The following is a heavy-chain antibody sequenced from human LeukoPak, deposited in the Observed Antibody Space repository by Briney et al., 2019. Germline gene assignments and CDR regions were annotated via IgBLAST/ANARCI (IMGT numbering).Heavy chain of an antibody. CDR1: GYTFTGYY. V-gene: IGHV1-2*06. CDR3: ARANYYDSTGHLPVVYPSDF. Sequence: ASMKVSCKASGYTFTGYYMHWVRQAPGQGLEWMGRINPNSGGTNYAQKFQGRVTMTRDTSISTAYMELSRLRSDDTAVYYCARANYYDSTGHLPVVYPSDFWGQGTLVTVSS. D-gene: IGHD3-22*01. J-gene: IGHJ4*02. CDR2: INPNSGGT.